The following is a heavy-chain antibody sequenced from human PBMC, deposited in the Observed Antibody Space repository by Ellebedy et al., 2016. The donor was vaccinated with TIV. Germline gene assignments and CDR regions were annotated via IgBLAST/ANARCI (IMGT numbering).Heavy chain of an antibody. CDR1: GFTSSTYE. CDR2: VSGHGRIQ. CDR3: ARDAAPGAPDYFDS. D-gene: IGHD3-10*01. Sequence: GESLKISCVASGFTSSTYEIHWVRQAPSKWLEWVAVVSGHGRIQLYADSVKGRFTISRDTSKDTVYLQMNSLRVEDTALYYCARDAAPGAPDYFDSWGQGTQVTVSS. J-gene: IGHJ4*02. V-gene: IGHV3-30-3*01.